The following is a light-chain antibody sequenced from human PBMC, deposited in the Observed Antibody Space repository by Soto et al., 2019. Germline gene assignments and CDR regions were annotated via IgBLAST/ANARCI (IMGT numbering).Light chain of an antibody. CDR3: QQLNSYPWT. CDR1: QGISSY. CDR2: AAS. Sequence: DIQLTQSPSFLSASVGDRVTITCRASQGISSYLAWNQQKPGKAPKLLIYAASTLQSGVPSRFSGSGSGTEFTLTFRSLQPEVFATYYCQQLNSYPWTFGQGTKVEI. J-gene: IGKJ1*01. V-gene: IGKV1-9*01.